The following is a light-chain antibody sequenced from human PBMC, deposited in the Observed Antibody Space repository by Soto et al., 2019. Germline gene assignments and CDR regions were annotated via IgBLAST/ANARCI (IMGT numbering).Light chain of an antibody. CDR1: QSLSSSY. J-gene: IGKJ4*01. V-gene: IGKV3-20*01. CDR2: GAS. CDR3: QQYGSSLT. Sequence: EIVLMQSPGTLSLSPGVGATLSCRASQSLSSSYLAWYQQKPGQAPRLLIYGASSRATGIPDRFSGSGSGTDFTLTISRLEPEDFAVYYCQQYGSSLTLGGGTKVDIK.